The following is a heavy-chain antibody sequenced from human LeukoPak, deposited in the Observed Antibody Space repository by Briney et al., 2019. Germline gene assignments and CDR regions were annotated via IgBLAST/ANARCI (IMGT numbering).Heavy chain of an antibody. V-gene: IGHV4-30-4*01. D-gene: IGHD3-9*01. J-gene: IGHJ2*01. CDR1: GGSISGGDYY. Sequence: PSGTLSLTCTVSGGSISGGDYYWSWIRQPPGKGLEWIGYIYYSGSTFYNPSLKSRVTISVDTSKNQFSLKLSSVTAADTAVYYCARDGDILTGYYGYFDLWGRGTLVTVSS. CDR2: IYYSGST. CDR3: ARDGDILTGYYGYFDL.